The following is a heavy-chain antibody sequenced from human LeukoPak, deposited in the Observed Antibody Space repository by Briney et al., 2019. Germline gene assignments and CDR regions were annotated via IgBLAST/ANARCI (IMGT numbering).Heavy chain of an antibody. Sequence: ASVTVSCKASGGTFSSYTISWVRQAPGQGLEWMGRIIPILGIANYAQKFQGRVTITADKSTSTAYMELSSLRSEDTAVYYCARRYDSSGYYGEESWGQGTLVTVSS. J-gene: IGHJ4*02. D-gene: IGHD3-22*01. CDR3: ARRYDSSGYYGEES. CDR1: GGTFSSYT. CDR2: IIPILGIA. V-gene: IGHV1-69*02.